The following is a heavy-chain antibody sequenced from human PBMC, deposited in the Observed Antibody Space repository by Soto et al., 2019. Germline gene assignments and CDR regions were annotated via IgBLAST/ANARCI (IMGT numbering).Heavy chain of an antibody. D-gene: IGHD6-6*01. V-gene: IGHV1-2*04. CDR2: INPNSGGT. Sequence: ASVKVSCKASGYTFPGYYMHWVRQAPGQGLEWMGWINPNSGGTNYAQKFQGWVTMTRDTSISTAYMELSRLRSDDTAVYYCARQSIAARLGRDWFDPWGQGTLVTVSS. CDR1: GYTFPGYY. CDR3: ARQSIAARLGRDWFDP. J-gene: IGHJ5*02.